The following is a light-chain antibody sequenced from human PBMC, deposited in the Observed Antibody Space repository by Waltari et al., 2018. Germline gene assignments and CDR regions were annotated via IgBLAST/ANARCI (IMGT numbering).Light chain of an antibody. Sequence: SYEVTQPPSVSVSPGQTANITCSGDKLGGAKYTFWYQQKPGPSPVLVIYQDRRRPSGIPERFSGSSSGNTATLTISGTQAMDEADYYCQAWDSSTYVVFGGGTKLTVL. V-gene: IGLV3-1*01. CDR3: QAWDSSTYVV. J-gene: IGLJ2*01. CDR1: KLGGAKY. CDR2: QDR.